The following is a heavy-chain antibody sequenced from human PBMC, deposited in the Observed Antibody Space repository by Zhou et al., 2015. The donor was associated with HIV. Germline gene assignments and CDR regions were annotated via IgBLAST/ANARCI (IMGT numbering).Heavy chain of an antibody. CDR1: GGIFISHA. V-gene: IGHV1-69*06. J-gene: IGHJ6*03. CDR3: XSLNTFYHASGNSGLDFMDV. Sequence: QVSLVQSGSEARKPGSSVKVSCKTSGGIFISHAFSWVRHSPGQGLEWMGGIMPAFGTTNYAQRFQGRVTMTADKSTTTIYMELSSLRSEDTAIYYCXSLNTFYHASGNSGLDFMDVWAKGPRSPSP. CDR2: IMPAFGTT. D-gene: IGHD3-16*01.